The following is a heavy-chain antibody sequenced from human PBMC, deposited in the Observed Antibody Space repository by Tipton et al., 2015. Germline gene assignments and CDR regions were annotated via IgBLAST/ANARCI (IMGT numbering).Heavy chain of an antibody. Sequence: TLSLTCTVSSDSLGSGDSYWHWIRQHPGKGLEWIGYIYYSASPFHDPYVAAYYNASLKSRVVMSLDTSNNLLSLNVTSVIAADTAVYFCARDQTGLGGWLDAWGQGVLVTVSS. CDR2: IYYSASPFHDPYVAA. V-gene: IGHV4-31*03. D-gene: IGHD3-16*01. CDR1: SDSLGSGDSY. CDR3: ARDQTGLGGWLDA. J-gene: IGHJ5*02.